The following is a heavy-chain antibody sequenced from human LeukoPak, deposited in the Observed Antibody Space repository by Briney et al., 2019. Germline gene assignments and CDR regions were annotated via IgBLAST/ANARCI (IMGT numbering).Heavy chain of an antibody. CDR2: IKQDGSEK. D-gene: IGHD2-2*01. CDR3: AKDIFRRGGYCSSTSCQGYGMDV. Sequence: PGGSLRLSCAASGFTFSSYWMSWVRQAPGKGLEWVANIKQDGSEKSYVDSVKGRFTISRDNSKNTLYLQMNSLRAEDTAVYYCAKDIFRRGGYCSSTSCQGYGMDVWGQGTTVTVSS. V-gene: IGHV3-7*03. J-gene: IGHJ6*02. CDR1: GFTFSSYW.